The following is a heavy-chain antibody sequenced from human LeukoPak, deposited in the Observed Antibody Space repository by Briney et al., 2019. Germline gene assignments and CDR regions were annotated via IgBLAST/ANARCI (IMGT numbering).Heavy chain of an antibody. V-gene: IGHV3-48*01. D-gene: IGHD5-18*01. Sequence: GGSLRLSCAASGFTFSSYSMNWARQAPGKGLEWVSYISSSSSTIYYADSVKGRFTISRDNAKNSLYLQMNSLRAEDTAVYYCAREGIVDTAMAIERFDPWGQGTLVTVSS. J-gene: IGHJ5*02. CDR1: GFTFSSYS. CDR3: AREGIVDTAMAIERFDP. CDR2: ISSSSSTI.